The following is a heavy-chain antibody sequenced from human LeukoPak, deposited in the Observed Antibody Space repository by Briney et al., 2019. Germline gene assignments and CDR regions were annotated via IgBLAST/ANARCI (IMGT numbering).Heavy chain of an antibody. Sequence: GASVKVSCKVSGYTLTELSMHWVRQAPGKGLEWMGGFDPEDGETIYAQKFQGRVTMTEDTSTDTAYMELSSLRSEDTAVYYCARAWYYYDSSGYYRAFDIWGQGTMVTVSS. CDR3: ARAWYYYDSSGYYRAFDI. V-gene: IGHV1-24*01. CDR1: GYTLTELS. J-gene: IGHJ3*02. CDR2: FDPEDGET. D-gene: IGHD3-22*01.